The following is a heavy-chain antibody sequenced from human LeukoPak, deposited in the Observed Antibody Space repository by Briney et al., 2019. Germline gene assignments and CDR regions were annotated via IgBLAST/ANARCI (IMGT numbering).Heavy chain of an antibody. Sequence: GRSLRLSCAASGFTFSSYGMHWVRQAPGKGLEWVAVIWYDGSNKYYADSVKGRSTISRDNSKNTLYLQMNSLRAEDTAVYYCAKDGCGGDCYSDYWGQGTLVTVSS. CDR2: IWYDGSNK. J-gene: IGHJ4*02. CDR1: GFTFSSYG. V-gene: IGHV3-33*06. D-gene: IGHD2-21*02. CDR3: AKDGCGGDCYSDY.